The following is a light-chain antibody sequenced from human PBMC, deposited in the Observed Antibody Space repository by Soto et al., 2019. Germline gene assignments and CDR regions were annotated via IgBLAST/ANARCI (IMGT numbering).Light chain of an antibody. CDR3: SSYAGSNNPVV. Sequence: QSALTQPPSASGSPGQSVTISCTGTSSDVGSYKCVSWYQQHPGKAPKLMIYEVSQRPSGVPDRFSGSKSGNTASLTVSGLQADDEADYYCSSYAGSNNPVVFGGGTKLTVL. V-gene: IGLV2-8*01. CDR1: SSDVGSYKC. CDR2: EVS. J-gene: IGLJ2*01.